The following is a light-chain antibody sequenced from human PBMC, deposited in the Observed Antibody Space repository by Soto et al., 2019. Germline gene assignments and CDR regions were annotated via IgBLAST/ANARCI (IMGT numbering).Light chain of an antibody. CDR1: GNIKNW. CDR2: DAS. V-gene: IGKV1-5*01. J-gene: IGKJ1*01. CDR3: QQYDVHPKT. Sequence: DVQMTQSPSTLAASVGDRVTITCRASGNIKNWLAWYQQTPGKAPKVLISDASRLETGVPSRFSGSGYGTDFTLTITSLQTDDFGTYHCQQYDVHPKTFGQGTKVEVK.